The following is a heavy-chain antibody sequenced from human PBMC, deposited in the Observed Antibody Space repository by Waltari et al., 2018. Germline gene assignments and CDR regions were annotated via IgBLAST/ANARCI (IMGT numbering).Heavy chain of an antibody. CDR3: ARVRSGYDITNWFDP. V-gene: IGHV1-69*02. CDR1: GVTFSSYT. J-gene: IGHJ5*02. CDR2: IIPILGIA. Sequence: QVQLVQSGAEVKKPGSSVKVSCKASGVTFSSYTISWVRQAPGQGLEWMGRIIPILGIANYAQKFQGRVTITADKSTSTAYMELSSLRSEDTAVYYCARVRSGYDITNWFDPWGQGTLVTVSS. D-gene: IGHD3-9*01.